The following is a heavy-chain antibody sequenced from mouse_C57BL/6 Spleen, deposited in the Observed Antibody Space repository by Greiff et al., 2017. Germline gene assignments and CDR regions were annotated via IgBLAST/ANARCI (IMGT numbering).Heavy chain of an antibody. Sequence: QVQLKQSGPGLVQPSQSLSITCTVSGFSLTSYGVHWVRQSPGKGLAWLGVIWSGGSTDYNAAFISRLSISKDNSKSQVFFKMNSLQADDTAIYYCASTPVAPYAMDYWGQGTSVTVSS. CDR3: ASTPVAPYAMDY. CDR2: IWSGGST. CDR1: GFSLTSYG. D-gene: IGHD1-1*01. V-gene: IGHV2-2*01. J-gene: IGHJ4*01.